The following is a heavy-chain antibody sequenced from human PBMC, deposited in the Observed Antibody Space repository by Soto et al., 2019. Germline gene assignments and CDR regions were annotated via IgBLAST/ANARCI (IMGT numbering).Heavy chain of an antibody. V-gene: IGHV1-3*01. D-gene: IGHD2-2*01. CDR1: GYTFTSYA. CDR3: ARSPDTPPLRVVVPAAPRGHKHNWFDP. CDR2: INAGNGNT. Sequence: GASVKVSCKASGYTFTSYAMHWVRQAPGQRLEWMGWINAGNGNTKYSQKFQGRVTITRDTSASTAYMELSSLRSEDTAVYYCARSPDTPPLRVVVPAAPRGHKHNWFDPWGQGTLVTVSS. J-gene: IGHJ5*02.